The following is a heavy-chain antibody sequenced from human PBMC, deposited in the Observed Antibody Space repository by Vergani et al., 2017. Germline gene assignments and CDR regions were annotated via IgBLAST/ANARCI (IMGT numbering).Heavy chain of an antibody. Sequence: EVQLVESGGGLVQPGGSLRLSCAASGFTFSSYWMHWVRQAPGKGLVWVSRIKSDGSSTSYADSVKGRFTISRDNAKSTLYLEMTSLRAEDTAVYYCARDAGYSYGYGVDYWGQGTLVTVSS. CDR3: ARDAGYSYGYGVDY. D-gene: IGHD5-18*01. CDR1: GFTFSSYW. J-gene: IGHJ4*02. CDR2: IKSDGSST. V-gene: IGHV3-74*01.